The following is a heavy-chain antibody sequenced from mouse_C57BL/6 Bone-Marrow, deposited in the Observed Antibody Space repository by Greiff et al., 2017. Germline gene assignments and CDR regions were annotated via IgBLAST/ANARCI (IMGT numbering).Heavy chain of an antibody. Sequence: QVQLQQPGTELVKPGASVKLSCKASGYTFTSYWMHWVKQRPGQGLEWIGNINPSNGGTNYNEKFKSKATLTVDTSYSTAYMQLSSLTSEDSAVYYCAILRIYYDYSWFAYWGQGTLVTVSA. V-gene: IGHV1-53*01. J-gene: IGHJ3*01. CDR1: GYTFTSYW. CDR3: AILRIYYDYSWFAY. CDR2: INPSNGGT. D-gene: IGHD2-4*01.